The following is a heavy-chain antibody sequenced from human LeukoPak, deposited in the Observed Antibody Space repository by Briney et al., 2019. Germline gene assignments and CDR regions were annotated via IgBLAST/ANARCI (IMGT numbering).Heavy chain of an antibody. CDR2: ISGSGGST. V-gene: IGHV3-23*01. CDR3: AREYDSSGSFDY. J-gene: IGHJ4*02. D-gene: IGHD3-22*01. Sequence: RPGGSLRLSCAASGFTFSSYAMSWVRQAPGKGLEWVSAISGSGGSTYYADSVKGRFTISKDNSKNTLYLQMNSLRAEDTAVYYCAREYDSSGSFDYWGQGTLVTVSS. CDR1: GFTFSSYA.